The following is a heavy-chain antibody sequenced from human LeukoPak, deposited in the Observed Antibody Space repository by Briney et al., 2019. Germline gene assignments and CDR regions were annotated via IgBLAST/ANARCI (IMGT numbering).Heavy chain of an antibody. V-gene: IGHV1-69*10. J-gene: IGHJ3*02. Sequence: SVKVSCKASGGTFSSYAISWVRQAPGQGLEWMGGIIPILGIANYAQKFQGRVTITADKSTSTAYMELSSLRSEDTAVYYCARGWEIVVVVAATHDAFDIWGQGTMVTVSS. CDR2: IIPILGIA. CDR1: GGTFSSYA. D-gene: IGHD2-15*01. CDR3: ARGWEIVVVVAATHDAFDI.